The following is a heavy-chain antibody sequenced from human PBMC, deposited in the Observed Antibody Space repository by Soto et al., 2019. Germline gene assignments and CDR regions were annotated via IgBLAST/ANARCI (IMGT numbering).Heavy chain of an antibody. J-gene: IGHJ1*01. CDR1: GFTFSSYA. Sequence: PGGSLRLSCAASGFTFSSYAMSWVRQAPGKGLEWVSAISASGDSTYYADSVKGRFTISRDSPKNTLYLQMNSLRAEDTAVYHCARDILGGSYDFSHGGQGALVTVSS. CDR2: ISASGDST. D-gene: IGHD3-3*01. V-gene: IGHV3-23*01. CDR3: ARDILGGSYDFSH.